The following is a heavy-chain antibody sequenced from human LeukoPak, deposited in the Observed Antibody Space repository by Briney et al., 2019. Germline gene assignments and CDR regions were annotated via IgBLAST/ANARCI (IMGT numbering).Heavy chain of an antibody. D-gene: IGHD6-19*01. CDR2: INHSGST. Sequence: PSETLSLTCAVYGGSFSGYYWSWIRQPPGKGLEWIGEINHSGSTNYNPSLKSRVTISVDTSKNQFSLKLSSVTAADTAVYYCARALIAVAGTKEFYFDYWGQGTLVTVSS. CDR1: GGSFSGYY. J-gene: IGHJ4*02. V-gene: IGHV4-34*01. CDR3: ARALIAVAGTKEFYFDY.